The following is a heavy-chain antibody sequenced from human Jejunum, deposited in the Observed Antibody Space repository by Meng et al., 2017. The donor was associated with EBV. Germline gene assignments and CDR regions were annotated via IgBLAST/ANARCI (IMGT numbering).Heavy chain of an antibody. V-gene: IGHV4-4*02. Sequence: QLQLQESGPRLVNPSGTLSLTCGVSGDSVSTDKGWSWVRQSPGKGLEWIGETSHRGITYYNPSLESRVTISIDTSKSQFSLRLRSVTAADTAVYYCARASWERLLEYWGQGTLVTVSS. D-gene: IGHD1-26*01. CDR1: GDSVSTDKG. CDR2: TSHRGIT. J-gene: IGHJ4*02. CDR3: ARASWERLLEY.